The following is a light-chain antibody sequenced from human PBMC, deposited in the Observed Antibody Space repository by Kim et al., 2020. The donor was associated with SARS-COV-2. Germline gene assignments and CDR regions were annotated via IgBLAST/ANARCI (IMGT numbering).Light chain of an antibody. CDR1: CIGSKG. CDR3: QVWDSSSDHWV. CDR2: YDS. Sequence: APGQPPRLTCGGNCIGSKGVQWYQQKPGQAPVLVIYYDSDRSSEIPRRLSGSNSGNTAAVTVSKVEAADEADYYCQVWDSSSDHWVFGGGTQLTVL. J-gene: IGLJ3*02. V-gene: IGLV3-21*04.